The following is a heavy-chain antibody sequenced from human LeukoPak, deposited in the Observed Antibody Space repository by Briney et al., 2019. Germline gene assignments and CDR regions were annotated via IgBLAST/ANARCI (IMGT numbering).Heavy chain of an antibody. D-gene: IGHD6-19*01. CDR1: GYRFTSYW. V-gene: IGHV5-51*01. J-gene: IGHJ4*02. CDR3: ARHWSSGWANFDY. Sequence: GESLKISFKGSGYRFTSYWIGWVRPMPGKGLEWMGIIYPGDSDTRYSASFQGQVTISADKSISTAYLQWSSLKASDTAVYYCARHWSSGWANFDYWGQGTLVTVSS. CDR2: IYPGDSDT.